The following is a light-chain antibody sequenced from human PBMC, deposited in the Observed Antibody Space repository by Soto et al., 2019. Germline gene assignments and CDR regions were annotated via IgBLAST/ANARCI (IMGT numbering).Light chain of an antibody. CDR1: QDISNY. V-gene: IGKV1-33*01. Sequence: DIQMTQSPSSLSASVGDRVTITCQASQDISNYLNWYQQKPGKAHKLLIYDVFNLETGVPSRFSGSGSGTDFTFTISSLQPEDIGTYYCQQYDNLPTFGQGTRLEIK. J-gene: IGKJ5*01. CDR2: DVF. CDR3: QQYDNLPT.